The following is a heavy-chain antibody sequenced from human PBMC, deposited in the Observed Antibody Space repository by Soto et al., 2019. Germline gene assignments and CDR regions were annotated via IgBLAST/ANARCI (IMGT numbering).Heavy chain of an antibody. D-gene: IGHD1-26*01. Sequence: QVQLVQSGAEVRRPGASVKVSCKASGYTFSNDGINWVRQAPGQGLEWMGWISAYNGNTEYAQNFQGSGTMTTDTATSTAYMELRRPRSDDTAVYSCARVGPTSADSYYGMDVWGLGTTVTVSS. V-gene: IGHV1-18*01. CDR2: ISAYNGNT. J-gene: IGHJ6*02. CDR3: ARVGPTSADSYYGMDV. CDR1: GYTFSNDG.